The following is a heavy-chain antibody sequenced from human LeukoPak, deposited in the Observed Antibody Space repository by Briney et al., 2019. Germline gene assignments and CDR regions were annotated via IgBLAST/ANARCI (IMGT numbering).Heavy chain of an antibody. V-gene: IGHV1-46*01. CDR3: AREFGSSAQGDWFDP. Sequence: ASVKVSCKASGYTFTSYYMHWVRQAPGQGLEWMGIINPSGGSTSYAQKFQGRVTMTRDTSTSTVYMELSSQRSEDTAVYYCAREFGSSAQGDWFDPWGQGTLVTVSS. J-gene: IGHJ5*02. CDR1: GYTFTSYY. D-gene: IGHD6-6*01. CDR2: INPSGGST.